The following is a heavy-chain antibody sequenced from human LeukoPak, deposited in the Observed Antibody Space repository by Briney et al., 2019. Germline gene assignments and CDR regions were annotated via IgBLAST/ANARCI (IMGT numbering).Heavy chain of an antibody. Sequence: SETLSLTCTVSGGSIRSYYWSWIRQPPGKGLERIGYISYSGSTNYNPSLKSRVTISVDTSKNQFSLKLSSVTAADAAVYYCARGISGWYYFDYWGQGTLVTVSS. CDR3: ARGISGWYYFDY. J-gene: IGHJ4*02. D-gene: IGHD6-19*01. CDR1: GGSIRSYY. CDR2: ISYSGST. V-gene: IGHV4-59*01.